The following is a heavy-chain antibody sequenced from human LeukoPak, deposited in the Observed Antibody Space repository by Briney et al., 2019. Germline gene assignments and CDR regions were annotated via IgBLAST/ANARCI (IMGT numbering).Heavy chain of an antibody. V-gene: IGHV6-1*01. CDR2: TYYRSTWYN. CDR1: GDSVSSNSVT. Sequence: AQTLSLTCAISGDSVSSNSVTWNWIRQSPSRGLEWLGRTYYRSTWYNDYAVSVRGRITVNPDTSKNQFSLHLNSVTPEDTAVYYCARRLTQYDCFDPWGQGILVTVSS. CDR3: ARRLTQYDCFDP. D-gene: IGHD2-2*01. J-gene: IGHJ5*02.